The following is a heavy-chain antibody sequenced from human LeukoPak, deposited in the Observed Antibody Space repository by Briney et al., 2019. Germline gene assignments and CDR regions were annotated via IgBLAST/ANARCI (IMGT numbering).Heavy chain of an antibody. CDR2: SSAMGSTK. Sequence: GVTLTLSCAAPGFTFSYYAMIWLPPAPGKGLECVSSSSAMGSTKNQADSVKGRFTISRETSKDTIYLQINSLGAEDTATYFWAKGRRGYSNTCYYFDDWGQGTLVTVSS. V-gene: IGHV3-23*01. CDR1: GFTFSYYA. D-gene: IGHD6-13*01. CDR3: AKGRRGYSNTCYYFDD. J-gene: IGHJ4*02.